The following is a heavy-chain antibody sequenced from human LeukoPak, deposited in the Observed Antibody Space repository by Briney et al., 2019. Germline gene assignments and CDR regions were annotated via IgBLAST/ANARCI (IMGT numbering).Heavy chain of an antibody. V-gene: IGHV4-39*07. D-gene: IGHD2-2*01. CDR1: GGSISSSSYY. J-gene: IGHJ2*01. Sequence: PSETLSLTCTVSGGSISSSSYYWGWIRQPPGKGLEWIGSIYYSGSTYHNPSLKSRVTISVDTSKNQFSLKLSSVTAADTAVYYCATSVGYCSSTSCYGSWYFDLWGRGTLVTVSS. CDR3: ATSVGYCSSTSCYGSWYFDL. CDR2: IYYSGST.